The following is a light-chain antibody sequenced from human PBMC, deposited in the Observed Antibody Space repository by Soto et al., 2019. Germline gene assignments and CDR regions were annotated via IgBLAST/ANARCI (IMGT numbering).Light chain of an antibody. Sequence: EIVLTQSPFALSLSPVERSTLSFIASQSVSSYYLAWYQQKPGQAPRLLIYGASSRATGIPDRFSGSGSGTDFTLTISRLEPEDFAVYYCQQYGSSPITFGQGTRLENK. J-gene: IGKJ5*01. CDR1: QSVSSYY. CDR2: GAS. V-gene: IGKV3-20*01. CDR3: QQYGSSPIT.